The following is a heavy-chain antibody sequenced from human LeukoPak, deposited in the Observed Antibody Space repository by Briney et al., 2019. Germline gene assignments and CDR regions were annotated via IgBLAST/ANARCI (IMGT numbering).Heavy chain of an antibody. Sequence: PGGSLRLSCAASGFTFSSYAMSWVRQAPGKGREWVSAISGSGGSTYYADSVKGRFTISRDNSKNTLYLQMNSLRAEDTAVYYCAKMGANPMRYYYDSSGYYYRDYWGQGTLVTVSS. D-gene: IGHD3-22*01. CDR3: AKMGANPMRYYYDSSGYYYRDY. V-gene: IGHV3-23*01. J-gene: IGHJ4*02. CDR2: ISGSGGST. CDR1: GFTFSSYA.